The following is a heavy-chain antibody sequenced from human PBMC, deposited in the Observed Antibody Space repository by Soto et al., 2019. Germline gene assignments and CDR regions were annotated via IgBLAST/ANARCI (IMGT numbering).Heavy chain of an antibody. D-gene: IGHD1-26*01. CDR1: GGSFSGYY. CDR3: ARGGEWETLDY. V-gene: IGHV4-34*01. J-gene: IGHJ4*02. Sequence: SETLSLTCAVYGGSFSGYYWSWIRQPPGKGLEWIGEINHSGSTNYNPSLKSRVTISVDTSKNQFSLKLSSVTAADTAVYYCARGGEWETLDYWGQGTLVTVSS. CDR2: INHSGST.